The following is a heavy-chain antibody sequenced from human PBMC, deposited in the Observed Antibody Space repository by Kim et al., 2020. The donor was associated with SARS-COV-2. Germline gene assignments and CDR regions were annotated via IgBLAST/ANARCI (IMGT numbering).Heavy chain of an antibody. CDR2: IKQDGSEK. V-gene: IGHV3-7*01. Sequence: GGSLRLSCAASGFTFSSYWMSWVRQAPGKGLEWVANIKQDGSEKYYVDSVKGRFTISRDNAKNSLYLQMNSLRAEDTAVYYCARDRQVYYDSSGYYDYWGQGTLVTVSS. CDR3: ARDRQVYYDSSGYYDY. J-gene: IGHJ4*02. CDR1: GFTFSSYW. D-gene: IGHD3-22*01.